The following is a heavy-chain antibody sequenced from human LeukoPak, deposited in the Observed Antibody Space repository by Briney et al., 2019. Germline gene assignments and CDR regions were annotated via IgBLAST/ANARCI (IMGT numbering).Heavy chain of an antibody. V-gene: IGHV3-21*01. CDR3: ARGSSGWYRFDP. J-gene: IGHJ5*02. D-gene: IGHD6-19*01. Sequence: GGSLRLSCAASGFTFSSYSMNWVRQAPGKGLEWVSSISSSSSYIYYADPVKGRFTISRDNAKNSLYLQMNSLRAEDTAVYYCARGSSGWYRFDPWGQGTLVTVSS. CDR2: ISSSSSYI. CDR1: GFTFSSYS.